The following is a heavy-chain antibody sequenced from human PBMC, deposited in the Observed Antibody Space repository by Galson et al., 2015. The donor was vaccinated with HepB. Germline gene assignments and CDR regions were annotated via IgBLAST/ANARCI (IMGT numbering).Heavy chain of an antibody. CDR3: TRVPRIVVVPAATVFDY. Sequence: SLRLSCAASGFTFGDYAMSWFRQAPGKGLEWVGFIRSKAYGGTTEYAASVKGRFTISRDDSKSIAYLQMNSLKTEDTAVYYCTRVPRIVVVPAATVFDYWGQGTLVTVSS. D-gene: IGHD2-2*01. J-gene: IGHJ4*02. V-gene: IGHV3-49*03. CDR2: IRSKAYGGTT. CDR1: GFTFGDYA.